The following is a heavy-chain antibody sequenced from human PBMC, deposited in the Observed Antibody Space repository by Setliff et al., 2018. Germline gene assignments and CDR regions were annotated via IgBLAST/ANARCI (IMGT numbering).Heavy chain of an antibody. D-gene: IGHD2-15*01. Sequence: GSLRLSCAASGFTFSNYAMRWVRRAPGKGLAWVSGIAGGGGSTYYADPVKGRFTISRDNSKNTLYLQMNSLRAEDTAVYYCVKDRYCSDASCSPDYFDYWGQGTLVTVSS. CDR1: GFTFSNYA. CDR2: IAGGGGST. V-gene: IGHV3-23*01. J-gene: IGHJ4*02. CDR3: VKDRYCSDASCSPDYFDY.